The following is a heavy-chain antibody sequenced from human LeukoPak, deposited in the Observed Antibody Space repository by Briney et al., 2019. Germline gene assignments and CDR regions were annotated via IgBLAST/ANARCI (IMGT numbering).Heavy chain of an antibody. D-gene: IGHD2-2*01. CDR3: ARPRDATSWTSFDS. Sequence: PSETLSLTCTVSGGSIRSSSYYWGWIRQPPGKALEWIGSIYYSGSTYYNPSLKSRVTISVDTSKNQFSLNLSSVTAADTAVYYCARPRDATSWTSFDSWGQGTLVTVSS. V-gene: IGHV4-39*01. CDR1: GGSIRSSSYY. J-gene: IGHJ4*02. CDR2: IYYSGST.